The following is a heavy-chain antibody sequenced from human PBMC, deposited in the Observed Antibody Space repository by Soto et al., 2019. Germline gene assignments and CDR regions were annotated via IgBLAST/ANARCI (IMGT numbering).Heavy chain of an antibody. D-gene: IGHD2-21*02. V-gene: IGHV3-30*18. CDR2: ISHDGSNQ. CDR1: GFSFSDFG. J-gene: IGHJ6*02. Sequence: QVQLVESGGGVVQPGRSLRLSCAPSGFSFSDFGMHWVRQAPGKGLEWVAAISHDGSNQYYGDPVKGRFSISRDHSNNRLYLQMNNLKVEDSAIYFCAKETRSRAVTATRVNGMDVWGQGTTVTVSS. CDR3: AKETRSRAVTATRVNGMDV.